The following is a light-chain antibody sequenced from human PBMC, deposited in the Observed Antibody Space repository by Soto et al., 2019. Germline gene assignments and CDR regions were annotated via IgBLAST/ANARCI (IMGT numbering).Light chain of an antibody. V-gene: IGKV3-20*01. CDR2: GAS. CDR1: QSVSSSY. CDR3: QQYDSSPKT. Sequence: EVVLTQSLGTLSLSPAERAILACSPSQSVSSSYLAWYQQKPGQAPRLLISGASSRATGIPDRFSGSGSGTDITLTISRLEPEECAVYYCQQYDSSPKTFGQGTKVDI. J-gene: IGKJ1*01.